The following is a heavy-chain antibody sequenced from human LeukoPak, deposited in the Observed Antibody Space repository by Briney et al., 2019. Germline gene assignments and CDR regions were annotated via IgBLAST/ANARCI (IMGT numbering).Heavy chain of an antibody. CDR2: IYPGDSDT. J-gene: IGHJ3*02. Sequence: AGESLKISCKASGYSFTTCWIGWVRQMPGKGLEWMGIIYPGDSDTRYSPSFQGQVIISADKSISTAYLQWSSLKASDTAMYYCARTEGATFAFDMWGQGTMVTVSS. V-gene: IGHV5-51*01. CDR1: GYSFTTCW. CDR3: ARTEGATFAFDM. D-gene: IGHD1-26*01.